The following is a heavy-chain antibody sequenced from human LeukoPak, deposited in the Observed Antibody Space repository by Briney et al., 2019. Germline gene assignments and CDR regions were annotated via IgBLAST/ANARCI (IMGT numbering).Heavy chain of an antibody. CDR2: ISGSGGST. CDR3: ARDTYGDYSFDY. Sequence: GGSLRLSCAASGFTFSSYAMSWVRQAPGKGLEWVSAISGSGGSTYYADSVKGRFTISRDNSKNTLYLQMNSLRAEDTAVYYCARDTYGDYSFDYWGQGTLVTVSS. CDR1: GFTFSSYA. V-gene: IGHV3-23*01. D-gene: IGHD4-17*01. J-gene: IGHJ4*02.